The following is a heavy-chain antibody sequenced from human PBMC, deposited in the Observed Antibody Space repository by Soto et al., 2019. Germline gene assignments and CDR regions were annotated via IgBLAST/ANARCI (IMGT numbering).Heavy chain of an antibody. J-gene: IGHJ4*02. V-gene: IGHV2-5*02. CDR2: IYWDDDK. CDR1: GFSLKTNGVG. CDR3: AHRRARNDIAAFDY. D-gene: IGHD6-25*01. Sequence: QITLQESGPTLVKPTQTLTLTCTISGFSLKTNGVGVGWIRQPPGKALEWLAIIYWDDDKRYSPSLKSRLTITKDTSKNQVVLTMTNMDPVDTATFDCAHRRARNDIAAFDYWGQGTLVTVSS.